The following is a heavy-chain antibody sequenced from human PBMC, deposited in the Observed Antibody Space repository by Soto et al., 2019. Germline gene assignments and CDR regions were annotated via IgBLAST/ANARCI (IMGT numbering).Heavy chain of an antibody. J-gene: IGHJ4*02. D-gene: IGHD2-2*01. V-gene: IGHV2-5*02. CDR3: AHRGVDVSLDY. Sequence: QITLKESGPTLVKPTQTLTLTCTFSGFSLSSSGVGVGWIRQPPGKALEWLALIYWDDDKRYSPSLKSRLTITKDTSKNLVVLTMTNMDPVDTATYYCAHRGVDVSLDYWGQGTLVTVSS. CDR2: IYWDDDK. CDR1: GFSLSSSGVG.